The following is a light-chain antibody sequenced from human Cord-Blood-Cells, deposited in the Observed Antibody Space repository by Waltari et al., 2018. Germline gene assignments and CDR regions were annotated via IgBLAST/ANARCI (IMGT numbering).Light chain of an antibody. Sequence: QSALTQPASVSGSPGQSITISCTGTSSDVGSYNLVSWYQHHPGKAPKLMIYEGSKRPSVVSNRFSGSKSGNTASLTISGLQAEDEADYYCCSYAGSSTFKVFGGGTKLTVL. V-gene: IGLV2-23*03. CDR3: CSYAGSSTFKV. CDR2: EGS. CDR1: SSDVGSYNL. J-gene: IGLJ3*02.